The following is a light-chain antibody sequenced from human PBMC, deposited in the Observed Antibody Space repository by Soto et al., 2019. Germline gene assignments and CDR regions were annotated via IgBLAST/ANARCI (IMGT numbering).Light chain of an antibody. J-gene: IGLJ2*01. Sequence: QSALTQPASVSGSPGQSITISCSGTSSDVGGYNYVSWYQQHPGKAPKLMIYDVSNRPSGVSNRFSGSKSGNTASLTISGLQAEDEADYYCSSYTSSSTLDVFGGGTTLTVL. V-gene: IGLV2-14*01. CDR2: DVS. CDR1: SSDVGGYNY. CDR3: SSYTSSSTLDV.